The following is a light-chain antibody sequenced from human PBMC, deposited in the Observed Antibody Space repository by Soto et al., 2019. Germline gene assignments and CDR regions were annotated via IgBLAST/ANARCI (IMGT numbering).Light chain of an antibody. Sequence: QSALTQPASVSGSPGQSITISRTATISDVDDYKYVSWYQQQPGKAPKLIIYEVTNRPSGVSSRFSGSKSDNAASLTISGLEAEDDDDYYCSSFTTYSLGVFGGGTKLTVL. V-gene: IGLV2-14*01. J-gene: IGLJ3*02. CDR1: ISDVDDYKY. CDR2: EVT. CDR3: SSFTTYSLGV.